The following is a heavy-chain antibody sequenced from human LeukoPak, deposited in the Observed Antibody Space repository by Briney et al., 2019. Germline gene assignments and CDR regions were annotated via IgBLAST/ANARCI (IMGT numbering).Heavy chain of an antibody. CDR2: IYGSGTT. D-gene: IGHD6-13*01. Sequence: SETLSLTCRASGGTMSSYYWSWIRQPAGKGLEWIGRIYGSGTTNYNPALQRRVIMSVDTTNKHLSLLQTSVTSADTAVYYCAKDGSRWSFFESWGQGTLVTVSS. CDR1: GGTMSSYY. J-gene: IGHJ4*02. V-gene: IGHV4-4*07. CDR3: AKDGSRWSFFES.